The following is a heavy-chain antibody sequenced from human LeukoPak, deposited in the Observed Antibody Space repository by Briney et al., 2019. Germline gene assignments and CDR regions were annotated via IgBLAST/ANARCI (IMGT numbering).Heavy chain of an antibody. CDR1: GFTFSSYS. CDR2: ISSSNNYI. Sequence: GGSLRLSCEASGFTFSSYSMNWVRQAPGKGLEWVSSISSSNNYIYYADSVKGRFTISRDNAKNSLYLQMNSLRAEDTAVYYCARVGELAPIDYWGQGILVTVSS. J-gene: IGHJ4*02. D-gene: IGHD6-13*01. V-gene: IGHV3-21*01. CDR3: ARVGELAPIDY.